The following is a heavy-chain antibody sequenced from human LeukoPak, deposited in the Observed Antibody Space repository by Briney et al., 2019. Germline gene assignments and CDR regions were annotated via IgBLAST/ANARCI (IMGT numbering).Heavy chain of an antibody. CDR3: ARDMAVGATPPFFDY. CDR1: GFTFSSYS. Sequence: GGSLRLSCAASGFTFSSYSMNWVRRAPGKGLEWVSSISSSSSYIYYADSVKGRFTISRDNAKNSLYLQMNSLRAEDTAVYYCARDMAVGATPPFFDYWGQGILVTVSS. J-gene: IGHJ4*02. D-gene: IGHD1-26*01. CDR2: ISSSSSYI. V-gene: IGHV3-21*01.